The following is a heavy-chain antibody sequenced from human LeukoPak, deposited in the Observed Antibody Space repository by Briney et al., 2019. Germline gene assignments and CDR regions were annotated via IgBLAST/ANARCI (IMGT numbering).Heavy chain of an antibody. D-gene: IGHD3-9*01. CDR2: INAGNGDT. J-gene: IGHJ4*02. V-gene: IGHV1-3*01. CDR3: ARGLGRYFDWLRTNPHFDY. CDR1: GYTFTRYS. Sequence: ASVKVSCKACGYTFTRYSMQWVRQAPGQRLEWMGWINAGNGDTKYSQKFQGRVTITRDTSASTAYMELSSLRCEDTAVYYCARGLGRYFDWLRTNPHFDYWGQGTLVTVSS.